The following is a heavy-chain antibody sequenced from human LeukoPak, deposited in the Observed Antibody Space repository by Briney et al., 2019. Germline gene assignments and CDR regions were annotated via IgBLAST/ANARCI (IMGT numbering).Heavy chain of an antibody. J-gene: IGHJ4*02. Sequence: GGSLRLSCAASGFTFSSYAMSWVRQAPGKGLEWVSAISGSGDNTYCTDSVKGRFTISRDNSKNTLYLQMNSLRVEDTAVYYCAKDQGLGLDRFDYWGRGTLVTVSS. CDR1: GFTFSSYA. CDR2: ISGSGDNT. CDR3: AKDQGLGLDRFDY. V-gene: IGHV3-23*01. D-gene: IGHD5/OR15-5a*01.